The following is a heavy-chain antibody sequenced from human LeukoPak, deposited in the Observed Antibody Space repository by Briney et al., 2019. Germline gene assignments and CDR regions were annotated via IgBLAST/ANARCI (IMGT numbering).Heavy chain of an antibody. D-gene: IGHD5-18*01. V-gene: IGHV4-39*07. CDR3: ARDYSEGYYYYMDV. Sequence: PSETLSLTCTVSGGFISSSSYYWGWIRQPPGKGLEWIGSIYYSASTYYHPSLKSRVTISVDTSKNLFSLKLSSVTAADTAVYYCARDYSEGYYYYMDVWGKGTTVTISS. CDR1: GGFISSSSYY. CDR2: IYYSAST. J-gene: IGHJ6*03.